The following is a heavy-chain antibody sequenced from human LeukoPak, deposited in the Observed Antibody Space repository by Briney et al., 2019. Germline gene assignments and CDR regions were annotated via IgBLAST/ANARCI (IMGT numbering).Heavy chain of an antibody. CDR2: IYPGDSDT. D-gene: IGHD5-18*01. CDR1: GSRFTSYW. J-gene: IGHJ6*04. Sequence: GGSLKISFKGSGSRFTSYWIGWVRPMPGKGLGWMGIIYPGDSDTRYSPSFQGQVTISADKSISTAYLQWSSLKASDTAMYYCARRGDSYGKPLPYYYYGMDVWGKGTTVSVSS. V-gene: IGHV5-51*01. CDR3: ARRGDSYGKPLPYYYYGMDV.